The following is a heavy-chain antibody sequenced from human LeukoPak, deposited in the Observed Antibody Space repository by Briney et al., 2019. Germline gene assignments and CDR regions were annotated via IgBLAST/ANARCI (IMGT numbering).Heavy chain of an antibody. Sequence: GGSLRLSCAASGFTFSRDWMTWVRQAPGKGLEWVANINQDGSEKYYVDSVKGRFTISRDNARNSLYLKMNSLRAEDPAVYYCARGQLPGNYWGQGTLVTVSS. D-gene: IGHD2-2*01. J-gene: IGHJ4*02. CDR2: INQDGSEK. CDR1: GFTFSRDW. CDR3: ARGQLPGNY. V-gene: IGHV3-7*05.